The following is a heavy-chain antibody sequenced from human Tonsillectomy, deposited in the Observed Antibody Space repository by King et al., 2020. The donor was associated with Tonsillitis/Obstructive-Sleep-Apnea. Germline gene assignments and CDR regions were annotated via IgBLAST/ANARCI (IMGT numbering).Heavy chain of an antibody. J-gene: IGHJ2*01. Sequence: VQLVESGAEVKEPGESLKISCNVSGYNFSSYWVAWVRQMPGRGLECMGIIYPGDSDTRYSPSFQGQVTISADKSITTAHLQWNSLKASDTAMYYCARLSKDWYFDLWGRGTLVTVSS. V-gene: IGHV5-51*01. CDR1: GYNFSSYW. CDR2: IYPGDSDT. CDR3: ARLSKDWYFDL.